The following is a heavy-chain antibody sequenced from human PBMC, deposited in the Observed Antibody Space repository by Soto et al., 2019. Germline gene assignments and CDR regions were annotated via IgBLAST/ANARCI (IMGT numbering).Heavy chain of an antibody. J-gene: IGHJ4*02. CDR3: GGRRGGGGY. Sequence: EVQLVESGGGLIQPGGSLRLSCAVSGFTVSNNYMSWVRQAPGKGLEGVSVIYSGGYTAYGDSVKGRFTISRDNSKNTLYLQMKGLGAAGPALFYWGGRRGGGGYWGQGTLVTVSS. CDR2: IYSGGYT. CDR1: GFTVSNNY. D-gene: IGHD3-10*01. V-gene: IGHV3-53*01.